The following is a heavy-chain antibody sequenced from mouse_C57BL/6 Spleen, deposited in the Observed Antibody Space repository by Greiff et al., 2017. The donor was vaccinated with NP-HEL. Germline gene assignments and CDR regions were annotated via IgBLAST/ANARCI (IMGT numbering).Heavy chain of an antibody. V-gene: IGHV5-4*03. CDR1: GFTFSSYA. J-gene: IGHJ3*01. Sequence: EVKVVESGGGLVKPGGSLKLSCAASGFTFSSYAMSWVRQTPEKRLEWVATISDGGSYTYYPDNVKGRFTISRDNAKNNLYLQMSHLKSEDTAMYYCARVGYYGSSPFAYWGQGTLVTVSA. CDR3: ARVGYYGSSPFAY. CDR2: ISDGGSYT. D-gene: IGHD1-1*01.